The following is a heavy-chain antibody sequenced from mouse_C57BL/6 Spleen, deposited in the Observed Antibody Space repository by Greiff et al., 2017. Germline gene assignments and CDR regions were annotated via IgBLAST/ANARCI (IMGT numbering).Heavy chain of an antibody. CDR3: AITTVVAHWYFDV. D-gene: IGHD1-1*01. J-gene: IGHJ1*03. CDR2: ISSGGSYT. Sequence: EVNLVESGGDLVKPGGSLKLSCAASGFTFSSYGMSWVRQTPDKRLEWVATISSGGSYTYYPDSVKGRFTISRDNAKNTLYLQMSSLKSEDTAMYYCAITTVVAHWYFDVWGTGTTVTVAS. V-gene: IGHV5-6*01. CDR1: GFTFSSYG.